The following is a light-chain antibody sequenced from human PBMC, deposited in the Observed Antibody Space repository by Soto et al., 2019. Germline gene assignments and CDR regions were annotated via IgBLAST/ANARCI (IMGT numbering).Light chain of an antibody. CDR2: GNF. CDR3: QSYDTNLSAWV. J-gene: IGLJ2*01. Sequence: QSVLTQPPSVSGAPGQSVTISCTGSDSNIGARYDVHWYQQLPGMAPKLLIYGNFNRPSGVPDRFSGSKSGTSASLAITGLQAHDEADYYCQSYDTNLSAWVFGGGTKVTVL. CDR1: DSNIGARYD. V-gene: IGLV1-40*01.